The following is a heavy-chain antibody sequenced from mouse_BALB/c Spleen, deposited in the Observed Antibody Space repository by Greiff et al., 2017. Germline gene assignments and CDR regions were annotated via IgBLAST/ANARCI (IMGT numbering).Heavy chain of an antibody. J-gene: IGHJ2*01. CDR2: IAPGSGST. CDR3: ARDYGSSSWFAY. Sequence: DLVKPGASVKLSCKASGYTFTSYWINWIKQRPGQGLEWIGRIAPGSGSTYYNEMFKGKATLTVDTSSSTAYIQLSSLSSEDSAVYFCARDYGSSSWFAYWGQGTTLTVSS. V-gene: IGHV1S41*01. CDR1: GYTFTSYW. D-gene: IGHD1-1*01.